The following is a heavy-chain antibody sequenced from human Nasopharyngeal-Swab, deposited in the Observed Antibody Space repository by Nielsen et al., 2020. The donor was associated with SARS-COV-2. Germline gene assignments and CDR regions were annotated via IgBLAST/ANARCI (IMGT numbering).Heavy chain of an antibody. J-gene: IGHJ5*02. CDR1: GGSFSGYY. CDR2: INHSGST. D-gene: IGHD6-13*01. CDR3: ARGGLLVAAGHNWFDP. Sequence: GSLRLSCAVYGGSFSGYYWSRIRQPPGKGLEWIGEINHSGSTNYNPSLKSRVTISVDTSKNQFSLKLSSVTAADTAVYYCARGGLLVAAGHNWFDPWGQGTLVTVSS. V-gene: IGHV4-34*01.